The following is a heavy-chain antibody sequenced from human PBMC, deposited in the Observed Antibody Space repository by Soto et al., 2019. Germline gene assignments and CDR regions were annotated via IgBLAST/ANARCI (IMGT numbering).Heavy chain of an antibody. CDR3: AGDPRGYSYGYYDY. V-gene: IGHV3-30-3*01. CDR2: ISYDGSNK. J-gene: IGHJ4*02. Sequence: PGGSLRLSCAASGFTFSSYAMHRVRQAPGKGLEWVAVISYDGSNKYYADSVKGRFTISRDNSKNTLYLQMNSLRAEDTAVYYCAGDPRGYSYGYYDYWGQGTQVTVSS. D-gene: IGHD5-18*01. CDR1: GFTFSSYA.